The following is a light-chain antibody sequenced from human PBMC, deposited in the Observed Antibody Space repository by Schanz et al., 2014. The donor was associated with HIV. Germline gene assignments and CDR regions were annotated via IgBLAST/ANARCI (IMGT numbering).Light chain of an antibody. J-gene: IGKJ2*01. Sequence: IVLTQSPASLSLSPGERATLSCRASQSVSSHLAWYQQKPGQAPRLLIYDAFNRATGVPARFSGSGSGTDFTLTISSLEPEDFAVYYCQQYSNAPYTFGQGTRLEIK. CDR3: QQYSNAPYT. CDR1: QSVSSH. CDR2: DAF. V-gene: IGKV3-11*01.